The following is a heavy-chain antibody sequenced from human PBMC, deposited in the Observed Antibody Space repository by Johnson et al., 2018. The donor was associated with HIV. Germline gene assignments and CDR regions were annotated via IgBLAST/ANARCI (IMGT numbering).Heavy chain of an antibody. V-gene: IGHV3-66*04. CDR2: IFSVGNT. D-gene: IGHD3-3*01. CDR1: GIIVSSNY. Sequence: VQLVESGGGLVQPGGSLRLSCAASGIIVSSNYMSWVRQAPGKGLEWVSLIFSVGNTYYADSVKGRFTISRDNSKNTLYLQMNSLKTEDTAVYYCTTRVTVVIISSGAFDIWGQGTMVTVSS. CDR3: TTRVTVVIISSGAFDI. J-gene: IGHJ3*02.